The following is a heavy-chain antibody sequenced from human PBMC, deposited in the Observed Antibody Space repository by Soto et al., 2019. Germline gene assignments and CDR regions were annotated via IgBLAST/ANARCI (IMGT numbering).Heavy chain of an antibody. V-gene: IGHV1-8*01. CDR2: MNPNSGNT. CDR3: ARGAKYTKTKNYYYYYMDV. Sequence: QVQLVQSGAEVKKPGASVKVSCKASGYTFTSYDINWVRQATGQGLEWMGWMNPNSGNTGYAQKFQGRVTMTRNTSISTAYMELSSLRAEDTAVYYCARGAKYTKTKNYYYYYMDVGGKGTTVTVSS. D-gene: IGHD2-2*02. J-gene: IGHJ6*03. CDR1: GYTFTSYD.